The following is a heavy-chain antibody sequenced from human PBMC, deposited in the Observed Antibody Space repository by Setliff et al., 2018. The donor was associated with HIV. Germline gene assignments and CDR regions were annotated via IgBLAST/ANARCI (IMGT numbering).Heavy chain of an antibody. CDR2: INPDSGST. V-gene: IGHV1-8*01. CDR1: GSTLTSYY. CDR3: ARGGYYYGSGKGNWFDP. Sequence: ASVKVSCKASGSTLTSYYLHWVRQAPGQGLEWMGWINPDSGSTNYAQKFQGRVTMTRNTSISTAYMELSSLRSEDTAVYYCARGGYYYGSGKGNWFDPWGQGTLVTVSS. D-gene: IGHD3-10*01. J-gene: IGHJ5*02.